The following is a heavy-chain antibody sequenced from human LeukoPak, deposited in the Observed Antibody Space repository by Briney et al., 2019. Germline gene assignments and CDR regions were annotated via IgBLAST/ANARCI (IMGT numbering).Heavy chain of an antibody. V-gene: IGHV5-51*01. CDR3: ARRAPAGTTDYSYGLDV. D-gene: IGHD1/OR15-1a*01. J-gene: IGHJ6*02. CDR2: IYPDDSET. Sequence: EESLKISCQGSGSTFSSHWIAWVRQLPGKGREWMGIIYPDDSETRYSPSFQGQVTISSDRSIRTAYLQWSTVKAPDTAMYYCARRAPAGTTDYSYGLDVWGQGTTVTV. CDR1: GSTFSSHW.